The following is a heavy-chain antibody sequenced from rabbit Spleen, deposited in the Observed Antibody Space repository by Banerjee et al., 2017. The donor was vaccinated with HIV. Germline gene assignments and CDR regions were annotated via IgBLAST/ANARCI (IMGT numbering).Heavy chain of an antibody. D-gene: IGHD6-1*01. CDR2: IDTGSSGFT. CDR3: ARNGGMLDYKL. Sequence: QSLEESGGDLVKPGASLTLTCIASGVSFSGNSYMCWVRQAPGKGLEWIACIDTGSSGFTYFASWAKGRFTISKTSSTTVTLQMTSLTAADTATYFCARNGGMLDYKLWGQGTLVTVS. CDR1: GVSFSGNSY. J-gene: IGHJ4*01. V-gene: IGHV1S40*01.